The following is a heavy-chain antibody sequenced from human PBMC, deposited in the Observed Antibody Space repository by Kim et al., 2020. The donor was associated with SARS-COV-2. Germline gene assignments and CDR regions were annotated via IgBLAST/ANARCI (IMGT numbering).Heavy chain of an antibody. CDR3: ARGPPYGRSHWDAYDN. CDR1: GVSFSDSA. V-gene: IGHV3-73*01. CDR2: IRSKTNYYAT. D-gene: IGHD1-26*01. Sequence: GGSLRLSCAASGVSFSDSAIHWVRQASGKGLEWVGRIRSKTNYYATSYAAAVEGRFTNSRDDSKNTAYLLINSLKTEDTANYFCARGPPYGRSHWDAYDNWGQ. J-gene: IGHJ3*02.